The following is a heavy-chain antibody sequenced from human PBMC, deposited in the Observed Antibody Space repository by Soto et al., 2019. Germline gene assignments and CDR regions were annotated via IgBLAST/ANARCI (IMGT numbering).Heavy chain of an antibody. Sequence: QVQLVQSVPEVKKPGASVKVSCKASGYTFTSYDITWVRQAPGQGLEWVGWVNPHSGNTGYAQKFQGRVTMTRNTSITTAYMEVTSLRSEDTAVHYCARGFVYDYGAGSPIDYWGQGTLVTVSS. D-gene: IGHD3-10*01. CDR3: ARGFVYDYGAGSPIDY. CDR2: VNPHSGNT. V-gene: IGHV1-8*01. CDR1: GYTFTSYD. J-gene: IGHJ4*02.